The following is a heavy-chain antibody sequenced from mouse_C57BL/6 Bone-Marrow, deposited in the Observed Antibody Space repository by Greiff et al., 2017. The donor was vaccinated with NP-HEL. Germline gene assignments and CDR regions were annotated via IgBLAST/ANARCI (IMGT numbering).Heavy chain of an antibody. CDR1: GFNIKDDY. D-gene: IGHD1-1*01. V-gene: IGHV14-4*01. Sequence: EVKLLASGAELVRPGASVQLSCPASGFNIKDDYMHWVKQRPEQGLEWIGWIDPENGDTEYASKFQGKATITADTSSNTAYLQLSSLTSEDTAVYYCTVLLRSSYWFAYWGQGTLVTVSA. CDR2: IDPENGDT. J-gene: IGHJ3*01. CDR3: TVLLRSSYWFAY.